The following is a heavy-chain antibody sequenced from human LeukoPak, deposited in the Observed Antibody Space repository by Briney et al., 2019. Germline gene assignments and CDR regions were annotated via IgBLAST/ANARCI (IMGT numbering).Heavy chain of an antibody. CDR2: ISYDGSNK. Sequence: GGSLRLSCAASGFTFSSYAMHWVRQAPGKGLEWVAVISYDGSNKYYADSVKGRFTISRDNSKNTLYLQMNSLRAEDTAVYYCARDRSPVPAAIFDYWGQGTLVTVSS. CDR1: GFTFSSYA. V-gene: IGHV3-30-3*01. D-gene: IGHD2-2*01. J-gene: IGHJ4*02. CDR3: ARDRSPVPAAIFDY.